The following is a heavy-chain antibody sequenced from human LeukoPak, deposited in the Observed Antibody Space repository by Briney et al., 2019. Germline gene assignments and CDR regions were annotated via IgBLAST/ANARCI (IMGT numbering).Heavy chain of an antibody. CDR1: GLTFRNYA. CDR3: ARVYGLYYFDY. Sequence: GSLRLSCAASGLTFRNYAMSWIRQPPGKGLEWIGEINHSGSTNYNPSLKSRVTISVDTSKNQFSLKLSSVTAADTAVYYCARVYGLYYFDYWGQGTLVTVSS. CDR2: INHSGST. V-gene: IGHV4-34*01. J-gene: IGHJ4*02. D-gene: IGHD3-16*01.